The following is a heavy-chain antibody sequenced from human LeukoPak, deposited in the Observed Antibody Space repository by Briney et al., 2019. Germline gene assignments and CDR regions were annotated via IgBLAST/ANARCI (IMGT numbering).Heavy chain of an antibody. CDR3: ARDLTYYDSSGYGY. CDR2: IWYDGSNK. D-gene: IGHD3-22*01. J-gene: IGHJ4*02. CDR1: GFTFSSYG. Sequence: PGRSLRLSCAASGFTFSSYGMHWVRQAPGKGLEWVAVIWYDGSNKYYADSVKGRFTISRDNSKNTLYLQMNSLRAEDTAVYYCARDLTYYDSSGYGYWGQGTLVTVSS. V-gene: IGHV3-33*01.